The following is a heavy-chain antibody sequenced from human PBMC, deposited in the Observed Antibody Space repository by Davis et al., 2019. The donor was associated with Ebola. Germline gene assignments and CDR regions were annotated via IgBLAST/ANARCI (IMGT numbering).Heavy chain of an antibody. CDR1: GGSIIGSSYY. J-gene: IGHJ4*02. D-gene: IGHD6-19*01. CDR3: ARNSSGFGHFDY. V-gene: IGHV4-39*07. CDR2: INYSGDT. Sequence: PSETLSLTCTVSGGSIIGSSYYWNWIRHTPGKGLEWFGHINYSGDTSYNPSLKSRLTMSVDKSSNQFSLRLTSVTTADTAIYYCARNSSGFGHFDYWGQGILITVSS.